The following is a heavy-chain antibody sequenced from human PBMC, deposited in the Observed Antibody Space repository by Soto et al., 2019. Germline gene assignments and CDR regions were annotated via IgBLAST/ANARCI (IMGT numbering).Heavy chain of an antibody. CDR1: GYTFVNHY. V-gene: IGHV1-18*04. J-gene: IGHJ4*02. CDR3: AREKPPSDDGDYGNYYLDY. D-gene: IGHD4-17*01. CDR2: ISRDNSKT. Sequence: QVQMVQSGAEVKKPGASVKVSCQASGYTFVNHYISWVRQAPGQGLERMGWISRDNSKTKSAPKFQGRLTMTTDTSTRTDYMELRSLRSDDTAVYYCAREKPPSDDGDYGNYYLDYWGQGTPVTVSS.